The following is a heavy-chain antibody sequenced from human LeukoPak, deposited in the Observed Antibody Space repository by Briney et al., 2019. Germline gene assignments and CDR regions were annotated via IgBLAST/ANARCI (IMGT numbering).Heavy chain of an antibody. CDR2: IYHSGST. V-gene: IGHV4-30-2*01. J-gene: IGHJ4*02. D-gene: IGHD1-26*01. CDR3: ARVFRYSGTLFDY. CDR1: GGSISSGGYY. Sequence: MTSETLSLTCTVSGGSISSGGYYWSWIRQPPGKGLEWIGYIYHSGSTYYNPSLKSRVTISVDRSKNQFSLKLSSVTAADTAVYYCARVFRYSGTLFDYWGQGTLVTVSS.